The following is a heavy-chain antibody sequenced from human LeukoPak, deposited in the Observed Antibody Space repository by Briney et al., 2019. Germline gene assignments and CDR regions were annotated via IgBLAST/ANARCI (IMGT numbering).Heavy chain of an antibody. CDR3: ARDKLDFWSGYQYFFDY. J-gene: IGHJ4*02. D-gene: IGHD3-3*01. V-gene: IGHV3-30-3*01. Sequence: GGSLRLSCAASGFTFGSYAMHWVRLAPGKGLEWVALISYDGSNKNYADSVKGRFTISRDNSKNTLYLQMNSLRAEDTAVYYCARDKLDFWSGYQYFFDYWGQGTLVTVSS. CDR1: GFTFGSYA. CDR2: ISYDGSNK.